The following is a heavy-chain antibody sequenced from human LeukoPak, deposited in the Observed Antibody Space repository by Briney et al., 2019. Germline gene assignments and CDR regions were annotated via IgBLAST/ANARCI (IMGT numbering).Heavy chain of an antibody. V-gene: IGHV3-74*01. Sequence: GGSLRLSCAASGFTFSSYWMHWVRQAPGKGLVWVSRISTDGSSTSYADSVKGRFTISRDNAKHTLYVQMNSLRADDTAVYYCAREATGEFDYWGRGTLVTVSS. CDR2: ISTDGSST. J-gene: IGHJ4*02. CDR3: AREATGEFDY. D-gene: IGHD5-24*01. CDR1: GFTFSSYW.